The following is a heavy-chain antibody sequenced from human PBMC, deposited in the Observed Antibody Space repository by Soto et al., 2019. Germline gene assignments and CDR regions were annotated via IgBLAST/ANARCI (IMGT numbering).Heavy chain of an antibody. CDR2: ISTYNGNT. J-gene: IGHJ4*02. CDR3: ASGPDIIDY. Sequence: QVQLVQSGVEVKKPGASVKVSCKASGYTCTSYGISCLRQAPGQGLEWMGWISTYNGNTNYSQKLQDRVTLTTDTSTSTAYMEMRSLRSDATAVYYCASGPDIIDYWGQGTRVTVSS. D-gene: IGHD5-12*01. V-gene: IGHV1-18*01. CDR1: GYTCTSYG.